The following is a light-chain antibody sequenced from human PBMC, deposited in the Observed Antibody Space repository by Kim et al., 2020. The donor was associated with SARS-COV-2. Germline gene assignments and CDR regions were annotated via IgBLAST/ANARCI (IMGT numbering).Light chain of an antibody. CDR1: QSVINSY. J-gene: IGKJ4*01. CDR3: QQYSSSPLT. CDR2: GAS. V-gene: IGKV3-20*01. Sequence: SPGERAAPACRATQSVINSYLAWYQQKPGQAPRLLIYGASSRATGIPDRFSGSGSGTDFTFSISRLEPEDFAVYYCQQYSSSPLTFGGGTKVDIK.